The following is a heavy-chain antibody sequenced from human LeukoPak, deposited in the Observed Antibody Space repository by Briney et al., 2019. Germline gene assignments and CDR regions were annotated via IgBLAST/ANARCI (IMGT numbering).Heavy chain of an antibody. CDR1: GFTFSDYY. D-gene: IGHD6-13*01. CDR2: ISSSGSTI. Sequence: GGSLRLSCAASGFTFSDYYMSWIRQAPGKGLEWVSYISSSGSTIYYADSVKGRFTVSRDNAKNSLYLQMNSLRAEDTAVYYCARVGAHIAAARKDYWGQGTLVTVSS. CDR3: ARVGAHIAAARKDY. J-gene: IGHJ4*02. V-gene: IGHV3-11*01.